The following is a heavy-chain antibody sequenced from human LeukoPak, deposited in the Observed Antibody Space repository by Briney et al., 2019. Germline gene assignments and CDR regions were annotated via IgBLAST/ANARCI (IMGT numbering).Heavy chain of an antibody. CDR1: GFTFDDYG. J-gene: IGHJ4*02. CDR2: INWNGGST. Sequence: GGSLRLSCTASGFTFDDYGMSWVRQAPGKRLEWVSGINWNGGSTGYADSVKGRFTISRDNAKNSLYLQMNSLRAEDTALYDCARVGGSSGYYFDFWGQGTLVTVFS. V-gene: IGHV3-20*01. D-gene: IGHD3-22*01. CDR3: ARVGGSSGYYFDF.